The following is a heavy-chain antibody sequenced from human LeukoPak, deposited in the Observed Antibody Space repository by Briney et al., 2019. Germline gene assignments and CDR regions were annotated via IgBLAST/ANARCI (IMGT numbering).Heavy chain of an antibody. V-gene: IGHV5-51*01. J-gene: IGHJ4*02. CDR1: GYSFTSYW. D-gene: IGHD2-21*02. CDR2: IYPDDSDT. Sequence: GESLKIFCKGSGYSFTSYWIGWVRQMPGKGLEGVGIIYPDDSDTRYSPSFQDQVPISADKSISTAYLQWSSLKASDTAMYYCARHYHGGDYFFDYWGQGTLVTVSS. CDR3: ARHYHGGDYFFDY.